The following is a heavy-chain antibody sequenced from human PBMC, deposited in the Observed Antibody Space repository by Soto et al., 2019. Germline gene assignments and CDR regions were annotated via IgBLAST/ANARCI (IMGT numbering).Heavy chain of an antibody. V-gene: IGHV4-31*03. J-gene: IGHJ4*02. CDR3: ARDRRVTDQKYYFDY. CDR1: GGSISSGGYY. Sequence: PSETLSLTCTVSGGSISSGGYYWSWIRQHPGKGLEWIGYIYYSGSTYYNPSLKSRVTISVDTSKNQFSLKLSSVTAADTAVYYCARDRRVTDQKYYFDYWGQGTLVTVSS. CDR2: IYYSGST. D-gene: IGHD2-21*02.